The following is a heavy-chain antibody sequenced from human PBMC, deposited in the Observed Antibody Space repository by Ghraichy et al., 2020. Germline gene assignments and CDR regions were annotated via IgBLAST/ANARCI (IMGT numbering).Heavy chain of an antibody. D-gene: IGHD5-18*01. V-gene: IGHV1-18*01. CDR1: GYTFTTYG. J-gene: IGHJ4*02. CDR3: AGGNQLDTAMVLDY. Sequence: ASVKVSCKASGYTFTTYGISWVRQAPGQGLEWMGWISAYSGNTNYAQKLQDRITMTTDTSTSTAYMELRSLRSDDTAVYYCAGGNQLDTAMVLDYWGQGTLVSVSS. CDR2: ISAYSGNT.